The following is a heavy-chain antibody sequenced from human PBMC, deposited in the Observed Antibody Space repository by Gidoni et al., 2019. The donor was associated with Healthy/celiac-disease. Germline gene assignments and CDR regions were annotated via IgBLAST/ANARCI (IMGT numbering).Heavy chain of an antibody. Sequence: QLQLQESGPGLVKPSETLSLTCTVSGGSISSSSYYWGWIRQPPGKGLEWIGSIYYSGSTYYNPSLKSRVTISVDTSKNQFSLKLSSVTAADTAVYYCARRGQQPHRSFDYWGQGTLVTVSS. CDR3: ARRGQQPHRSFDY. CDR1: GGSISSSSYY. V-gene: IGHV4-39*01. CDR2: IYYSGST. D-gene: IGHD6-13*01. J-gene: IGHJ4*02.